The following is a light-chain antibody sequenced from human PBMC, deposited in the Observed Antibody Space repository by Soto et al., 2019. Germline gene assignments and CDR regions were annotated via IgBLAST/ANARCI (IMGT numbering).Light chain of an antibody. Sequence: EIVMTQSPVTLSLSPGERSTLSCRASHSVRSNLAWYQQKLGQAPRVLIYGASTRAAGIPARFSGSGSGTQFILTISSLQSEDFAVYYCHEYNTWPWTFGQGTKVDIK. J-gene: IGKJ1*01. CDR1: HSVRSN. CDR2: GAS. V-gene: IGKV3-15*01. CDR3: HEYNTWPWT.